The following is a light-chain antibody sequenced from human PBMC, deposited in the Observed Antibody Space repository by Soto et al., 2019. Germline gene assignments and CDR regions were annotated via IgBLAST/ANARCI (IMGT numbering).Light chain of an antibody. CDR1: SSDVGGFIY. CDR2: EVS. Sequence: QSALTQPASVSGSPGQPITISCTGTSSDVGGFIYVSWYQHHPGKVPKLMIYEVSNRPSGVSDRFSGSKSGNTASLTISGLQAEDEGDYYCSSYTSRNTLIFGGGTKLTVL. J-gene: IGLJ2*01. V-gene: IGLV2-14*01. CDR3: SSYTSRNTLI.